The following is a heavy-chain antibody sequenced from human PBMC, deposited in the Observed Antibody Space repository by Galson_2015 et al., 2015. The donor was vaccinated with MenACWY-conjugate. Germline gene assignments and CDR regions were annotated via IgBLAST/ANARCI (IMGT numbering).Heavy chain of an antibody. CDR1: GYTFTSYG. V-gene: IGHV1-18*04. CDR2: ISAYNGNT. J-gene: IGHJ4*02. D-gene: IGHD3-22*01. CDR3: ARDSMYYYDSSGYYLEGTFDY. Sequence: SVKVSCKASGYTFTSYGISWARQAPGQGLEWMGWISAYNGNTNYAQKLQGRVTMTTDTSTSTAYMELRSLRSDDTAVYYCARDSMYYYDSSGYYLEGTFDYWGQGTLVTVSS.